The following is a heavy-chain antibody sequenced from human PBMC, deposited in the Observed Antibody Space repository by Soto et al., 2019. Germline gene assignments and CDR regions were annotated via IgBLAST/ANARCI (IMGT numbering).Heavy chain of an antibody. D-gene: IGHD2-21*01. V-gene: IGHV1-18*01. CDR3: ATKEEHKEDEPYCYGWDV. CDR2: ISVFNGAT. J-gene: IGHJ6*02. CDR1: GYTSSSYG. Sequence: ASVKVSCKAIGYTSSSYGINWVRQAPGQGLEWMGWISVFNGATKYAQKFQGRVAITKDPGTSTAHMELRSLRSDDAAVYFCATKEEHKEDEPYCYGWDVWGQGTTVTVSS.